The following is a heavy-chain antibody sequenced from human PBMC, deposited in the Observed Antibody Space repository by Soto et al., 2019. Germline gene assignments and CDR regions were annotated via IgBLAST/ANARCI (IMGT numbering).Heavy chain of an antibody. J-gene: IGHJ6*02. Sequence: QVQLVESGGGVVQPGRSLRLSCAASGFTFSSYAMHWVRQAPGKGLEWVAVISYDGSNKYYADSVKGRFTTSRDNSMNTLYLQMNSLRAEDTAVYYCARDLYEWELRGGYYGMDVWGQGTTVTVSS. D-gene: IGHD1-26*01. CDR1: GFTFSSYA. CDR3: ARDLYEWELRGGYYGMDV. V-gene: IGHV3-30-3*01. CDR2: ISYDGSNK.